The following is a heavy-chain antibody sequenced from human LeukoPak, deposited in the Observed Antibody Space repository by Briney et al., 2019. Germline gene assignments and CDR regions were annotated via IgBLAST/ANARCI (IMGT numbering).Heavy chain of an antibody. V-gene: IGHV4-61*01. CDR1: GGSVSSATYY. CDR2: IYYSGST. D-gene: IGHD1-26*01. J-gene: IGHJ1*01. Sequence: SETLSLTCTVSGGSVSSATYYWSWLRQPPGKGLEWVGSIYYSGSTNYNPSLKSRVTISVDTSKNQFSLKLSSVTAADTAVYYCTREVRVGRFFQNWGQGTLVTVSS. CDR3: TREVRVGRFFQN.